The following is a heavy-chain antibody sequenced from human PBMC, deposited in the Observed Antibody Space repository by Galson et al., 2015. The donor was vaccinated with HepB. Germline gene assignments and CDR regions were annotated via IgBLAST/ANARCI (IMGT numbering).Heavy chain of an antibody. CDR3: ASTTVTTSSGVAFDV. CDR2: IFPGDSET. D-gene: IGHD4-17*01. Sequence: QSGAEVKKPGESLTISCKGSGYSFTSYWIGWVRQMSGKGLEWMGIIFPGDSETRYSPSFQGQVTISADKSISTAYLQWSSLKASDTAMYYCASTTVTTSSGVAFDVWGQGTMVIVSS. CDR1: GYSFTSYW. J-gene: IGHJ3*01. V-gene: IGHV5-51*03.